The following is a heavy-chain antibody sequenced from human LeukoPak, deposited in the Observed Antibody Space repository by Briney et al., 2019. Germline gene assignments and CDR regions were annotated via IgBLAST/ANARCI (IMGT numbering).Heavy chain of an antibody. J-gene: IGHJ4*02. D-gene: IGHD5-12*01. V-gene: IGHV3-30-3*01. Sequence: GGSLRLSCAASGFTFSENNVHWVRQAPGKGLEWVTLISNGGNSKDYADSVKGRFTLSGDNSKTTLYLQMNSLRAEDTAVYYCARDRSGFYSVDYWGQGTLVTVSS. CDR3: ARDRSGFYSVDY. CDR2: ISNGGNSK. CDR1: GFTFSENN.